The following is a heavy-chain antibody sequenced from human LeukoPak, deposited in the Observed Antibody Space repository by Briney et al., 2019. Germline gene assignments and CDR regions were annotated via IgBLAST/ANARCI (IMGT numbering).Heavy chain of an antibody. V-gene: IGHV4-34*01. D-gene: IGHD3-9*01. CDR3: ARQGYDILTGYIDAFDI. J-gene: IGHJ3*02. Sequence: SETLSLTCAVYGGSFSGYYWSWIRQPPGKGLEWIGELNHSGSTNYNPSLKSRVTISIDTSKNQFSLKLRSVTAADTAIYYCARQGYDILTGYIDAFDIWGQGTMVTASS. CDR1: GGSFSGYY. CDR2: LNHSGST.